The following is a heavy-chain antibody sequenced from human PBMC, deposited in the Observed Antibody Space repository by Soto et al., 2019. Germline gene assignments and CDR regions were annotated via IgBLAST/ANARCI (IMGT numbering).Heavy chain of an antibody. Sequence: GGSLRLSCTASGFTFGDYAMSWVRQAPGKWLEWVGFIRSKAYGGTTEYAASVKGRFTISRDDSKSIAYLQMNSLKTDDTAVYYCTTVGAGYDPYNWFDPWGQGXLVTVYS. CDR2: IRSKAYGGTT. CDR3: TTVGAGYDPYNWFDP. J-gene: IGHJ5*02. D-gene: IGHD5-12*01. CDR1: GFTFGDYA. V-gene: IGHV3-49*04.